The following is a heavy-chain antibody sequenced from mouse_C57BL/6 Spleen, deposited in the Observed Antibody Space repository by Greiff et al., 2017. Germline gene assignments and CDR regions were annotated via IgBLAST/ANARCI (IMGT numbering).Heavy chain of an antibody. D-gene: IGHD1-1*01. Sequence: EVQLQQPGPELVKPGASVKMSCKASGYTFTDYNMHWVKQSHGKSLEWIGYINPNNGGTSYNQKFKGKATLTVNKSSSTAYMELRSLTSEDSAVYYCARSITTVVATDYWGQGTTLTVSS. CDR3: ARSITTVVATDY. J-gene: IGHJ2*01. CDR1: GYTFTDYN. V-gene: IGHV1-22*01. CDR2: INPNNGGT.